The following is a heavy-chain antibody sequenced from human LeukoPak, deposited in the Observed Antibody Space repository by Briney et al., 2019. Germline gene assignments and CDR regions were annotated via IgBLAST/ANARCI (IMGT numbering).Heavy chain of an antibody. CDR3: TREEAAAGLSPLDY. D-gene: IGHD6-13*01. CDR1: GFTFGDYA. J-gene: IGHJ4*02. V-gene: IGHV3-49*03. Sequence: PGGSLRLSCTASGFTFGDYAMSWFRQAPGKGLEWVGFIRSKAYGGTTEYAASVKGRFTISRDDSKSIAYLQVNSLKTEDTAVYYCTREEAAAGLSPLDYWGQGTLVTVSS. CDR2: IRSKAYGGTT.